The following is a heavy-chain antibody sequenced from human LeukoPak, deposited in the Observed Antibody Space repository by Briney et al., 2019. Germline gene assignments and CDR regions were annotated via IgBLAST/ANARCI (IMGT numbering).Heavy chain of an antibody. J-gene: IGHJ4*02. CDR2: IYYSGST. CDR3: AGTSKWLAFDY. V-gene: IGHV4-59*02. D-gene: IGHD6-19*01. CDR1: GGSVSNDY. Sequence: SETLSLTCSVSGGSVSNDYWSWVRQPPGKALEWIGNIYYSGSTNYNPSLKSRVTISLDTANNQFSLKLSCVTAADTAVYYCAGTSKWLAFDYWGQGTLVTVSS.